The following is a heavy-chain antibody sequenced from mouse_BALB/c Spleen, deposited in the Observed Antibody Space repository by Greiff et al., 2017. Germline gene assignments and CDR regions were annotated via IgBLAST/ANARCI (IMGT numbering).Heavy chain of an antibody. CDR1: GFTFSSYA. V-gene: IGHV5-9-4*01. D-gene: IGHD2-10*02. J-gene: IGHJ3*01. CDR2: ISSGGSYT. Sequence: EVMLVESGGGLVKPGGSLKLSCAASGFTFSSYAMSWVRQSPEKRLEWVAEISSGGSYTYYPDTVTGRFTISRDNAKNTLYLEMSSLRSEDTAMYYCAREKYGNSWFAYWGQGTLVTVSA. CDR3: AREKYGNSWFAY.